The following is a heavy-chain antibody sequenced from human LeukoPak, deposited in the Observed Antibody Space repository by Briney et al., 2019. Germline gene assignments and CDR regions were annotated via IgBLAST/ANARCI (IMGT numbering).Heavy chain of an antibody. D-gene: IGHD4-11*01. CDR1: GYTFTGYY. CDR2: INPNSGGT. V-gene: IGHV1-2*06. J-gene: IGHJ4*02. Sequence: ASVKVSCKASGYTFTGYYMHWVRQAPGQGLEWIGRINPNSGGTNYAQKFQGRVTMTRDTSISTAYMELSRLRSDDPAVYYCASDSRYITDTVTTTHDDFDYWGQGTLVTVSS. CDR3: ASDSRYITDTVTTTHDDFDY.